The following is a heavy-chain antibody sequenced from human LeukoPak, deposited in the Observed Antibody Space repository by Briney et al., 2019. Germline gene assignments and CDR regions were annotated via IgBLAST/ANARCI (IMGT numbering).Heavy chain of an antibody. CDR3: ARLRGAGSWYFDL. CDR1: GGSISSSSYY. Sequence: SETLSLTCTVSGGSISSSSYYWGWIRQPPGKGLEWIGSIFYGGSTYYNPSLKSRVTISVDTSKNQFSLKLTSVTAADTAVYYCARLRGAGSWYFDLWGRGTLVTVSS. D-gene: IGHD3-10*01. V-gene: IGHV4-39*07. CDR2: IFYGGST. J-gene: IGHJ2*01.